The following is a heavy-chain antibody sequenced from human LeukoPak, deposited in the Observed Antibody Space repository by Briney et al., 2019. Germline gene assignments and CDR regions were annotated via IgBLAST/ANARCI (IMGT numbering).Heavy chain of an antibody. Sequence: ASVKVSCKASGYTFTSYDINWVRQATGQGLEWMGWMNPNSGNTGYAQKFQGRVTITRNTSISTAYMELSSPRSEDTAVYYCARGGRYYDSSGYYYYHYWGQGTLVTVSS. CDR2: MNPNSGNT. CDR1: GYTFTSYD. J-gene: IGHJ4*02. V-gene: IGHV1-8*03. CDR3: ARGGRYYDSSGYYYYHY. D-gene: IGHD3-22*01.